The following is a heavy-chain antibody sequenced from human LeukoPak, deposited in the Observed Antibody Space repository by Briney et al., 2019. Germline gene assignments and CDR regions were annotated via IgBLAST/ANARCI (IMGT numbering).Heavy chain of an antibody. Sequence: PGGSLRLCCAASGFTFSSYSMNWVRQAPGKGVECVSSISSSSSYIYYADSVKGRFTISRDNAKNSLYLQMNSLRAEAKAVYYCARGIDDYGDLRLDYWGQGTLVTVSS. V-gene: IGHV3-21*01. D-gene: IGHD4-17*01. CDR2: ISSSSSYI. CDR1: GFTFSSYS. CDR3: ARGIDDYGDLRLDY. J-gene: IGHJ4*02.